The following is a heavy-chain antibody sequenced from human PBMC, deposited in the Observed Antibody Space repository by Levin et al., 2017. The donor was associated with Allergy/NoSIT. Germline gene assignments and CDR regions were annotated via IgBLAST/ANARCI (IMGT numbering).Heavy chain of an antibody. CDR3: TTDASLYYYDSSGYYLTDY. D-gene: IGHD3-22*01. CDR2: IKSKTDGGTT. J-gene: IGHJ4*02. V-gene: IGHV3-15*01. Sequence: GGSLRLSCAASGFTFSNAWMSWVRQAPGKGLEWVGRIKSKTDGGTTDYAAPVKGRFTISRDDSKNTLYLQMNSLKTEDTAVYYCTTDASLYYYDSSGYYLTDYWGQGTLVTVSS. CDR1: GFTFSNAW.